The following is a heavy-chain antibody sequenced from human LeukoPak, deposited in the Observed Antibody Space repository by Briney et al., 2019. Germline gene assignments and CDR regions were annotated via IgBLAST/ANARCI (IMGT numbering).Heavy chain of an antibody. CDR2: IRIDGSNK. D-gene: IGHD3-16*02. V-gene: IGHV3-30*02. CDR1: GFTFSSYG. CDR3: AKDPLTFGGVIVKSYFDY. Sequence: GGSLRLSCAASGFTFSSYGMHWVRQAPAQGLEWVAFIRIDGSNKYYADSVKGRFTISRDNSKNTLYLQMNSLRAADTAVYYCAKDPLTFGGVIVKSYFDYWGQGTLVTVSS. J-gene: IGHJ4*02.